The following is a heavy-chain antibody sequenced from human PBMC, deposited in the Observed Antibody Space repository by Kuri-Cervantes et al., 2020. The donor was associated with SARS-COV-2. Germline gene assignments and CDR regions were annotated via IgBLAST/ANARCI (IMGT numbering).Heavy chain of an antibody. CDR1: GYTFTSYA. J-gene: IGHJ4*02. V-gene: IGHV3-30*02. CDR2: LRYDGGEN. CDR3: AKDPLYRGTYDLGKLDY. Sequence: SCKASGYTFTSYAMHWVRQAPGKGLEWVGFLRYDGGENHYADSVKGRFTISRDSSKNTLYLEMNSLRVEDTAVYYCAKDPLYRGTYDLGKLDYWGQGTLVTVSS. D-gene: IGHD3-3*01.